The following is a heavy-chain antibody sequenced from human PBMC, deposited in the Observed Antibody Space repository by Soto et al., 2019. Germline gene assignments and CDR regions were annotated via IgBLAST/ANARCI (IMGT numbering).Heavy chain of an antibody. J-gene: IGHJ4*02. Sequence: QVQLVQSGAEVKKPGASVKVSCKASGYTVTSYAMHWVRQAPGQRLEWMGWINAGNGNTKHSQKFQGRVTITRDISASTAYMELSSLRSEDTAVYYCARVGIAAAAPFDYWGQGTLVTVSS. V-gene: IGHV1-3*01. CDR1: GYTVTSYA. D-gene: IGHD6-13*01. CDR2: INAGNGNT. CDR3: ARVGIAAAAPFDY.